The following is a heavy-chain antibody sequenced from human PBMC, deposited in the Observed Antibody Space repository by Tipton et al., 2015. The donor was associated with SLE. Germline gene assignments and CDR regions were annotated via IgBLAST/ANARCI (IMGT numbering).Heavy chain of an antibody. J-gene: IGHJ4*02. CDR2: INHSGST. CDR1: GGSISGTTYY. CDR3: ARGPSPRGYCSSTTCSHFDY. Sequence: GLVKPSETLSLTCLVSGGSISGTTYYWGWIRQPPGKGLEWIGEINHSGSTNYNPSLKSRVTISVDWATSQFSLILSAVTDADTAMYYCARGPSPRGYCSSTTCSHFDYWGQGTLVTVSS. D-gene: IGHD2-2*01. V-gene: IGHV4-34*01.